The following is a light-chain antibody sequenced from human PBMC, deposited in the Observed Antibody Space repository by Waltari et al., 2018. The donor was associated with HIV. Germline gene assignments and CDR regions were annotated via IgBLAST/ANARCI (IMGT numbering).Light chain of an antibody. CDR3: CSYAGSSPVV. V-gene: IGLV2-23*02. CDR2: EIS. J-gene: IGLJ2*01. CDR1: SSDVGSYNL. Sequence: QSALTQPASVSGSPGQSITISCTGTSSDVGSYNLVSWYQQHPGKAPKLMTYEISKRPSGVSNRFSGSKSGNTASRTSSGLQAEDEADYYCCSYAGSSPVVFGGGTKLTVL.